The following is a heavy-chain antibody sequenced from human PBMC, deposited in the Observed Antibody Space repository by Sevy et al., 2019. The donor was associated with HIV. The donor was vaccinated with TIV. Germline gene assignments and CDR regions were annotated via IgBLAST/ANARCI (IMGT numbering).Heavy chain of an antibody. CDR3: ARDDETDYYYFDMDV. CDR2: ISYDGSKK. J-gene: IGHJ6*02. Sequence: GGSLRLSCAASGFTFSSYAMHWVRQAPGKGLEWVAVISYDGSKKYYADSVKGRFTISRDNSKNTLYLQMDGLRAEDTALYYCARDDETDYYYFDMDVWGQGTTVTVSS. V-gene: IGHV3-30-3*01. CDR1: GFTFSSYA.